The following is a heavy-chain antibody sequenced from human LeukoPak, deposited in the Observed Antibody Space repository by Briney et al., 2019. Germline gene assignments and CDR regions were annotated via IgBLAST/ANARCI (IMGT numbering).Heavy chain of an antibody. CDR3: ARAAGPYYFDY. CDR2: IYYSGST. V-gene: IGHV4-39*07. CDR1: GGSISSSSYY. J-gene: IGHJ4*02. Sequence: SETLSLTCTVSGGSISSSSYYWGWIRQPPGKGLEWIGSIYYSGSTYYNPSLKSRVTISVDTSKNQFSLKLSSVTAADTAVYYCARAAGPYYFDYWGQGTLVTVSS.